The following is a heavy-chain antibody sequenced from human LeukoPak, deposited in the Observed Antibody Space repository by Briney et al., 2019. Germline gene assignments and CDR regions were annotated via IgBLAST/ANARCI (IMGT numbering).Heavy chain of an antibody. CDR1: GFTFSSDW. D-gene: IGHD3-16*01. CDR3: ARDLAYFDY. Sequence: GGSLRLSCAASGFTFSSDWMHWVRQAPGKELVWVSRINHDGSTTAYADSVKGRFTISRDNSKNTLYLQMNSLRAEDTAVYYCARDLAYFDYWGQGTLVTVSS. CDR2: INHDGSTT. J-gene: IGHJ4*02. V-gene: IGHV3-74*01.